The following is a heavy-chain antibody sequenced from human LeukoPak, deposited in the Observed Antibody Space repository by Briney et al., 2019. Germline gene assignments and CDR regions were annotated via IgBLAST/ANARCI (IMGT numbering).Heavy chain of an antibody. CDR3: AGGAGWLIDY. CDR2: IRQDGSEK. Sequence: GGSLRLSCAASGFSFRRHWMNWVRQAPGKGLEWVANIRQDGSEKNYVDSVKGRFTISRDNAKNSLFLQMDSLRAEDTAVYYCAGGAGWLIDYWGQGTLVTVSS. V-gene: IGHV3-7*03. CDR1: GFSFRRHW. J-gene: IGHJ4*02. D-gene: IGHD3-16*01.